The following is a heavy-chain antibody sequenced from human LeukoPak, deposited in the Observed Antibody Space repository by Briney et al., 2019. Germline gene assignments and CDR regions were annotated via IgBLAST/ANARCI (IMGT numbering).Heavy chain of an antibody. CDR2: IYSDGST. CDR1: GFMVSSNH. Sequence: GGSLRLSCAASGFMVSSNHMNWVRQAPGKGLEWVLFIYSDGSTNYADSVKGRFTISRENSKNTLYLQMNSLRAEDTAVYYCARGRVGGTCCMFDYWGQGTLVTVSS. J-gene: IGHJ4*02. V-gene: IGHV3-53*01. D-gene: IGHD2-15*01. CDR3: ARGRVGGTCCMFDY.